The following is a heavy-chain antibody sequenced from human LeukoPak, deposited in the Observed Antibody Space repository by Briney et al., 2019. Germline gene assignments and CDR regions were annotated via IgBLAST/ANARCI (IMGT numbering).Heavy chain of an antibody. V-gene: IGHV1-69*05. CDR2: IIPIFGAA. J-gene: IGHJ4*02. Sequence: ASVKVSCKASGGTFSSYAISWVRQAPGQGLEWMGGIIPIFGAANYAQKFQGRVTITTDESTSTAYMELSSLRSEDTAVYYCERRGLTVTTPFDYWGQGTLFTVSS. CDR3: ERRGLTVTTPFDY. CDR1: GGTFSSYA. D-gene: IGHD4-11*01.